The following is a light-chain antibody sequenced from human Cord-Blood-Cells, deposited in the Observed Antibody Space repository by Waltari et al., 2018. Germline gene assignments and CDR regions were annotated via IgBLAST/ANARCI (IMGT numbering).Light chain of an antibody. CDR1: QSISSY. CDR2: AAS. V-gene: IGKV1-39*01. CDR3: RQSYSTLLT. J-gene: IGKJ4*01. Sequence: DIKMTQSPSYLSDSVGDRVTITCRGSQSISSYFTLYQQKPGKAPKLLIYAASSLQSEVPSRFSGSGSGTDFTLTSSSLQPEDFATYYCRQSYSTLLTFGGGTKVEIK.